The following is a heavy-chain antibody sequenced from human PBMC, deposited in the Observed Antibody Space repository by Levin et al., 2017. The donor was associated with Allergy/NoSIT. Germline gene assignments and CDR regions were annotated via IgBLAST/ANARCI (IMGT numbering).Heavy chain of an antibody. CDR2: ISSSSSYT. CDR3: ARLWFGELSAFDY. CDR1: GFTFSDYY. J-gene: IGHJ4*02. D-gene: IGHD3-10*01. Sequence: GESLKISCAASGFTFSDYYMSWIRQAPGKGLEWVSYISSSSSYTNYADSVKGRFTISRDNAKNSLYLQMNSLRAEDTAVYYCARLWFGELSAFDYWGQGTLVTVSS. V-gene: IGHV3-11*03.